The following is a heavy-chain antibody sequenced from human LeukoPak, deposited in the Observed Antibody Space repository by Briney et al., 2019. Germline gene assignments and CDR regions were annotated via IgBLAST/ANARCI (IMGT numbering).Heavy chain of an antibody. CDR2: IYSGGST. Sequence: PGGSLRLSCAASGFTDSSNYMSWVRQAPGKGLEWVSVIYSGGSTYYADSVKGRFTISRDNSKNTLYLQMNSLRAEDTAVYYCARSGYYDKASDYWGQGTLVTVSS. CDR3: ARSGYYDKASDY. J-gene: IGHJ4*02. D-gene: IGHD3-22*01. V-gene: IGHV3-53*01. CDR1: GFTDSSNY.